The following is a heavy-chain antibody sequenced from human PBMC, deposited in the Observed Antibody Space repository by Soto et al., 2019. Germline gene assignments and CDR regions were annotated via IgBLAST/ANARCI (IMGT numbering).Heavy chain of an antibody. CDR2: IGTAGDT. CDR1: GFTFSSYD. Sequence: PGGSLRLSCAASGFTFSSYDMHWVRQATGKGLEWVSAIGTAGDTYYPGSVKGRFTISRENAKNSLYLQMNSLRAGDTAVYYCARGGGYDFWSGFHGMDVWGQGTTVTV. J-gene: IGHJ6*02. D-gene: IGHD3-3*01. V-gene: IGHV3-13*01. CDR3: ARGGGYDFWSGFHGMDV.